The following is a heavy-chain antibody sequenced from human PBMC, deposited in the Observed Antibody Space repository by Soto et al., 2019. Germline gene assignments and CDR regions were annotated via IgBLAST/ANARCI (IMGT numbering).Heavy chain of an antibody. CDR1: GYSFTNYG. D-gene: IGHD6-19*01. Sequence: QDQLVQSGAEVKKPGASVTVSCKASGYSFTNYGITWVRQAPGQGLEWMGWISGFNGNTHNAQKLQGRVTMTTDASTSTAYMGRRSLRSDDTAVYYCARDRGVAPPVAGNTHYYYYMDVWGKGTTVTLSS. CDR3: ARDRGVAPPVAGNTHYYYYMDV. CDR2: ISGFNGNT. J-gene: IGHJ6*03. V-gene: IGHV1-18*01.